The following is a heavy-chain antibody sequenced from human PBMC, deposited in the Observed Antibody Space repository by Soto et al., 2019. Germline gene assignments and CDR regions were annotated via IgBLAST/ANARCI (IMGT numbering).Heavy chain of an antibody. CDR3: AKADYYGSGSTFDY. V-gene: IGHV3-33*08. CDR1: GFTFSSYA. Sequence: QVQLVESGGGVVQPGRSLRLSCAASGFTFSSYAMHWVRQAPGKGLEWVALIWYDGNNKYYVDSVKGRFTISRDNSKNTLYLQMNGLRAEDTAVYYCAKADYYGSGSTFDYWGQGTLVTVSS. J-gene: IGHJ4*02. D-gene: IGHD3-10*01. CDR2: IWYDGNNK.